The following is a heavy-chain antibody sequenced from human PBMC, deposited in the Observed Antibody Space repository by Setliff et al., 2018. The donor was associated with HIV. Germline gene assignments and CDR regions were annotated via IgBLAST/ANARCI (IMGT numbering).Heavy chain of an antibody. Sequence: GGSLRLSCAATGFTFSTYGMHWVRQAPGKGLEWLAVIWYDGSNKYYADSVKGRFTISRDNSKNTLYLQMNSLRAEDTAVYYCAKGPGYSSSWYYFNYWGQGTLVTVSS. CDR1: GFTFSTYG. D-gene: IGHD6-13*01. J-gene: IGHJ4*02. CDR3: AKGPGYSSSWYYFNY. CDR2: IWYDGSNK. V-gene: IGHV3-33*06.